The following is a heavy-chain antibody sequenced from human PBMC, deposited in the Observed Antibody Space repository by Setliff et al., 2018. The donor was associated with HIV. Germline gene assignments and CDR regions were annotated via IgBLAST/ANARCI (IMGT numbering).Heavy chain of an antibody. J-gene: IGHJ4*02. CDR3: ARRGDYGGMGY. V-gene: IGHV4-59*08. CDR2: IYYSGNT. CDR1: GGSISDYY. D-gene: IGHD4-17*01. Sequence: SETLSLTCTVSGGSISDYYWTWIRQPPGKGLEWIGYIYYSGNTNYNPSLKGRVTISLDTSKNQFSLKLISLTAADTAVYYCARRGDYGGMGYWGLGTLVTVSS.